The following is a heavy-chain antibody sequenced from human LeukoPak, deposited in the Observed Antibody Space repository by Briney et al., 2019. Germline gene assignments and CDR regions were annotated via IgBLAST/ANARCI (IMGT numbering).Heavy chain of an antibody. CDR3: AKDNYSGSYYASDAFDI. V-gene: IGHV3-23*01. D-gene: IGHD1-26*01. CDR2: ISGSGGST. Sequence: PGGSLRLSCAASGFTFSSYGMSWVRQAPGKGLEWVSAISGSGGSTYYADSVKGRFTISRDNSKNTLYLQMNSLRAEDTAVYYCAKDNYSGSYYASDAFDIWGQGTMVTVSS. CDR1: GFTFSSYG. J-gene: IGHJ3*02.